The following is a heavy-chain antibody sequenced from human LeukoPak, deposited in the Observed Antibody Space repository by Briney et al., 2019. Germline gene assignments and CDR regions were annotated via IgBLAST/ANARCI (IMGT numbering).Heavy chain of an antibody. Sequence: GGSLRLSCAASGFTFDDYAMHWVRQAPGKGLEWVSGISWNSGSIGYADSVRGRFTISRDNAKDSLYLQMNSLRAEDTALYYCAKDIGGDFWSGSPFDYWGQGTLVTVSS. V-gene: IGHV3-9*01. CDR3: AKDIGGDFWSGSPFDY. CDR1: GFTFDDYA. CDR2: ISWNSGSI. D-gene: IGHD3-3*01. J-gene: IGHJ4*02.